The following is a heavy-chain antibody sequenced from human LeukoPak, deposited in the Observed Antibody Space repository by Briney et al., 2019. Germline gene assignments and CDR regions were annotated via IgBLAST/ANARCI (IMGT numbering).Heavy chain of an antibody. CDR2: IYSGGST. D-gene: IGHD6-13*01. CDR3: ARDMRQQLANSYYYYYYMDV. J-gene: IGHJ6*03. V-gene: IGHV3-53*01. Sequence: GGSLRLSWAASGFTVSSNYMSWVRQAPGKGLEWVSVIYSGGSTYYADSVKGRFTISRDNSKNTLYLQMNSLRAEDTAVYYCARDMRQQLANSYYYYYYMDVWSKGTTVTVSS. CDR1: GFTVSSNY.